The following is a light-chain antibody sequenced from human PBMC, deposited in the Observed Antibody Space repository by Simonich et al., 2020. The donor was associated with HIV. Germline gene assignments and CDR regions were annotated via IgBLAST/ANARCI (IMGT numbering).Light chain of an antibody. Sequence: DIQMTQSPSSLSASVGDRVTITCRASQSISSYLNCYQQKPGKAPKLLIYAASTLQSGVPSRFSGSGSVTDCTLTISSLQPEDFATYYCQQSFSTPYTFGQGTKLEIK. CDR1: QSISSY. CDR2: AAS. V-gene: IGKV1-39*01. CDR3: QQSFSTPYT. J-gene: IGKJ2*01.